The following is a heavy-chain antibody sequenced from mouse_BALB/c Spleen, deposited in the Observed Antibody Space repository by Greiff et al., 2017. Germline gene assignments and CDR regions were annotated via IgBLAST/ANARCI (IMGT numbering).Heavy chain of an antibody. CDR2: IWAGGST. D-gene: IGHD4-1*01. CDR1: GFSLTSYG. CDR3: ARWTGRFAY. Sequence: VQLKESGPGLVAPSQSLSITCTVSGFSLTSYGVHWVRQSPGKGLEWLGVIWAGGSTNYNSALMSRLSISKDNSKSQVFLKMNSLQTDDTAMYYCARWTGRFAYWGQGTLVTVSA. V-gene: IGHV2-9*02. J-gene: IGHJ3*01.